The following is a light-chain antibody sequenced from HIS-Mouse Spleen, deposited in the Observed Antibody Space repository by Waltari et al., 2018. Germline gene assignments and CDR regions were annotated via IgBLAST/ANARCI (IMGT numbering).Light chain of an antibody. Sequence: AIRMTQSPSSFSASTGDRVTITCRASQGISSYLAWYQQKPGKAPKLLIYAASTVQSGVPSMFSGSGSGTDFTLTISCLQSEDFATYYCQQYYSYPLTCGGGTKVEIK. V-gene: IGKV1-8*01. J-gene: IGKJ4*01. CDR2: AAS. CDR3: QQYYSYPLT. CDR1: QGISSY.